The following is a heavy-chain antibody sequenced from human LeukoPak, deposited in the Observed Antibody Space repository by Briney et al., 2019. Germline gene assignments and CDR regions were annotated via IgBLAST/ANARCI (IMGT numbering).Heavy chain of an antibody. CDR2: IKQDGSEK. Sequence: PGGSLRLSCAASGFTFSDYYMSWVRQAPGKGLEWVANIKQDGSEKYYVDSVKGRFTISRDNAENSLYLQMNSLRAEDTAVYYCARDLVWNYWGQGTLVTVSS. J-gene: IGHJ4*02. CDR1: GFTFSDYY. CDR3: ARDLVWNY. V-gene: IGHV3-7*01. D-gene: IGHD3/OR15-3a*01.